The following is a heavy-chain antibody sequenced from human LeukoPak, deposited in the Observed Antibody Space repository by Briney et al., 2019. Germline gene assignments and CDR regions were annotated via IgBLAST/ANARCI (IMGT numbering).Heavy chain of an antibody. Sequence: SETLSLTCAISDEPFSGYYWGWIRQPPGKGLELIGEINRNGNTDYNLSLKSRVSMSIDTSKNQFSLKLISVTAADTAVYYCARLVPERFFQLNPEGYYDYWGQGTLVTVSS. V-gene: IGHV4-34*01. CDR3: ARLVPERFFQLNPEGYYDY. D-gene: IGHD3-3*01. CDR2: INRNGNT. CDR1: DEPFSGYY. J-gene: IGHJ4*02.